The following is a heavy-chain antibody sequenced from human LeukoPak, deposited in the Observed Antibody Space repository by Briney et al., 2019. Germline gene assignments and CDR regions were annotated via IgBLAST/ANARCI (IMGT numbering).Heavy chain of an antibody. D-gene: IGHD1-26*01. J-gene: IGHJ4*02. CDR1: GFTFSSYA. CDR2: ISGSGGST. V-gene: IGHV3-23*01. Sequence: GGSLRLSCAASGFTFSSYAMSWVRQAPGKGLEWVSAISGSGGSTYYADSVKGRFTISRDNSKNTLYLQMNSLRAEDTAVYYCAKRGLDSGSYYYYFDYRGQGTLVTVSS. CDR3: AKRGLDSGSYYYYFDY.